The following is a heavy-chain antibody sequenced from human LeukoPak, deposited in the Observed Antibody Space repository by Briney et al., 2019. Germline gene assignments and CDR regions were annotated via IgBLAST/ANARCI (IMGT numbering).Heavy chain of an antibody. CDR3: ARYKGGWMEYYFDY. CDR1: GGSISSYY. V-gene: IGHV4-59*08. CDR2: IYHSGRT. J-gene: IGHJ4*02. Sequence: SETLSLTCTVSGGSISSYYWSWIRQPPGKGLEWIGYIYHSGRTNYNPSLKSRVTISVDTSKNQFSLKLSSVTAADTAVYYCARYKGGWMEYYFDYWGQGTLVTVSS. D-gene: IGHD6-19*01.